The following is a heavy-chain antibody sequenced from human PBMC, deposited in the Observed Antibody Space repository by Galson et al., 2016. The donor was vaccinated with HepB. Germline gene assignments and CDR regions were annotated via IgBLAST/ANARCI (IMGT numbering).Heavy chain of an antibody. Sequence: SLRLSCAASGFIFSSYWMHWVRQAPGKGLVWVSRTTSDGTTTTFADSVKGRFSVSRDNAKDKLFLQMNSLRAEDTAVYYCTRGSGDLVDFYYGMDVWGQGTTVTVSS. J-gene: IGHJ6*02. CDR1: GFIFSSYW. D-gene: IGHD3-10*01. CDR3: TRGSGDLVDFYYGMDV. CDR2: TTSDGTTT. V-gene: IGHV3-74*03.